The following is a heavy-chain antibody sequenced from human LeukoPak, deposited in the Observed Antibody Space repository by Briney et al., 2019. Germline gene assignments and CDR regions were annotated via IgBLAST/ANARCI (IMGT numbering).Heavy chain of an antibody. V-gene: IGHV4-34*01. J-gene: IGHJ6*03. CDR1: GGSFSGYY. CDR3: ARGQGCCCDYYYYMDV. CDR2: INHSGST. Sequence: SETLSLTCAVYGGSFSGYYWSWIRQPPGKGLEWIGEINHSGSTNYNPSLKSRVTISVDTSKNQFSLKLSSVTAPDTAVYYCARGQGCCCDYYYYMDVWGKGTTVTVSS. D-gene: IGHD2-8*01.